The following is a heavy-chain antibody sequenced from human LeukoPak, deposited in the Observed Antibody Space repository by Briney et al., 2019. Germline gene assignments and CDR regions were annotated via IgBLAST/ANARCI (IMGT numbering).Heavy chain of an antibody. D-gene: IGHD2-2*01. V-gene: IGHV5-51*01. J-gene: IGHJ4*02. Sequence: GESLKISCKGSGYNFTSYWIVWVRQMPGKGLEWMGIIYPGDSDTRYSPSFQGQVIISADKSISTAYLQWSSLKASSTATYYWAIRYCSSTSCYAGSDYCGQGTLVTVSS. CDR1: GYNFTSYW. CDR2: IYPGDSDT. CDR3: AIRYCSSTSCYAGSDY.